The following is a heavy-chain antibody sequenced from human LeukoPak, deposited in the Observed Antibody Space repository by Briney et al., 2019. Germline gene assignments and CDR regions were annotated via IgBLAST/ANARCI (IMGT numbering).Heavy chain of an antibody. CDR3: ARGKDYDSSGYYYDAFDI. CDR1: GYTFTSYD. Sequence: ASVKVSCKASGYTFTSYDINWVRQATGQGLEWMGWMNPNSGNTGYAQKFQGRVAMTRNTSISTAYMELSSLRSEDTAVYYCARGKDYDSSGYYYDAFDIWRQGTMVTVSS. D-gene: IGHD3-22*01. CDR2: MNPNSGNT. J-gene: IGHJ3*02. V-gene: IGHV1-8*01.